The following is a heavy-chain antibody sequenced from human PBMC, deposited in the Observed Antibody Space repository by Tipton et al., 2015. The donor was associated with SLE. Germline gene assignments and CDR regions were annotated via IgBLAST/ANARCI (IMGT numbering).Heavy chain of an antibody. Sequence: TLSLTCAVYGGSFSGYYWSWIHQPPGKGLEWIGYIYYSGSTNYNPSLKSRVTISVDTSKNQFSLKLSSVTAADTAVYYCARAPRGYNYGVRVSYFDLWGRGTLVTVSS. CDR1: GGSFSGYY. CDR2: IYYSGST. J-gene: IGHJ2*01. CDR3: ARAPRGYNYGVRVSYFDL. V-gene: IGHV4-34*01. D-gene: IGHD5-18*01.